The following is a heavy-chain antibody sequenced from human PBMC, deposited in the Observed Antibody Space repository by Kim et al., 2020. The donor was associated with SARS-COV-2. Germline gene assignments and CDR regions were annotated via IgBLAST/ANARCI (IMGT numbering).Heavy chain of an antibody. CDR3: ARDAYYDSSGYRGY. CDR2: IWYDGSNK. V-gene: IGHV3-33*01. J-gene: IGHJ4*02. D-gene: IGHD3-22*01. CDR1: GFTFSSYG. Sequence: GGSLRLSCAASGFTFSSYGMHWVRQAPGKGLEWVAVIWYDGSNKYYADSVKGRFTISRDNSKNTLYLQMNSLRAEDTAVYYCARDAYYDSSGYRGYLGQGTLVTVSS.